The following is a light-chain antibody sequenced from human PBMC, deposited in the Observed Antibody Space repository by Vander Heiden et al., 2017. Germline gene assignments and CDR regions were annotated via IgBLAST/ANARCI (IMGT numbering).Light chain of an antibody. V-gene: IGLV1-44*01. CDR1: SSNIGTNS. Sequence: QSVLTQPPSASETPGQRVTISCSGSSSNIGTNSVNWYQQLPGTAPKLLSYSNNQRPSGVPDRFSGSKSGTSASLAISGLQSEDDADYYCAAWDDSLNGWVFGGGTKLTVL. J-gene: IGLJ3*02. CDR3: AAWDDSLNGWV. CDR2: SNN.